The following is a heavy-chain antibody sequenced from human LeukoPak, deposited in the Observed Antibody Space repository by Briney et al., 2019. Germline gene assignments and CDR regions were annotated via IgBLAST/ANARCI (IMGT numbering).Heavy chain of an antibody. Sequence: SVKLSCKASGGTFSSYAISWVRQAPGQGLEWMGRIIPILGIANYAQKFQGRVTITADKSTSTAYMELSSLRSEDTAVYYCARSEVTTRGTVSNWFDPWGQGTLVTVSS. V-gene: IGHV1-69*04. CDR2: IIPILGIA. J-gene: IGHJ5*02. CDR1: GGTFSSYA. CDR3: ARSEVTTRGTVSNWFDP. D-gene: IGHD4-17*01.